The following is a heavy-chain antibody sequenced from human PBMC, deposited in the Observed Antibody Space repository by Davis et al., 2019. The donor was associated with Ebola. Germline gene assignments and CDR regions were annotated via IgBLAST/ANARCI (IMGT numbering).Heavy chain of an antibody. Sequence: ASVKVSCKASGYTFTSYDINWVRQATGQGLEWMGWMNPNSGNTGYAQKFQGRVTMTRNTSISTAYMELSSLRSEDTAVDYCARRSWRHGEVDYWGQGTLVTVSS. CDR3: ARRSWRHGEVDY. D-gene: IGHD6-13*01. J-gene: IGHJ4*02. CDR1: GYTFTSYD. CDR2: MNPNSGNT. V-gene: IGHV1-8*01.